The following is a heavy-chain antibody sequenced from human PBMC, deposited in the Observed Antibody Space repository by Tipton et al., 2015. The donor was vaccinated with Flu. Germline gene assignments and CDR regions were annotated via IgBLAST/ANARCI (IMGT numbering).Heavy chain of an antibody. J-gene: IGHJ6*02. V-gene: IGHV1-2*06. CDR2: INPNSGGT. Sequence: QLVQSGAEVKKPGASVKVSCKASGYTFTGYYMHWVRQAPGQGLEWMGRINPNSGGTNYAQKFQGRVTMTRDTSISTAYMELSRLRSDDTAVYHCAGEDSDGDSSYYYYCHGMDVWGQGTTVTVSS. D-gene: IGHD2-21*01. CDR1: GYTFTGYY. CDR3: AGEDSDGDSSYYYYCHGMDV.